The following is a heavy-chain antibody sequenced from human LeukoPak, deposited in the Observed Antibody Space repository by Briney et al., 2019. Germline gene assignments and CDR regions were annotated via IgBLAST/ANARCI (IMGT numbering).Heavy chain of an antibody. J-gene: IGHJ4*02. Sequence: SGPTLVKPTQTLTLTCTFSGFSLSTSGVGVGWIRQPPGKALEWLALIYWDDDKRYSPSLKSRLTITKDTSKNQVVLAMTNMDPVDTATYYCAHTRRAEYYFDYWGQGTLVTVSS. V-gene: IGHV2-5*02. CDR2: IYWDDDK. D-gene: IGHD1-14*01. CDR3: AHTRRAEYYFDY. CDR1: GFSLSTSGVG.